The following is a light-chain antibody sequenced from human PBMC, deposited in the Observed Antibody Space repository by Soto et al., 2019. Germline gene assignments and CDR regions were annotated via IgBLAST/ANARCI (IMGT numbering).Light chain of an antibody. CDR3: QQYNNWPLT. J-gene: IGKJ4*01. CDR2: GAS. CDR1: QSVSSN. Sequence: TVMTQSPGTLSVSPGESATLSCRAGQSVSSNLAWYQQKPGQAPRLLIYGASTRATGIPARFSGSGSGTEFTLTISSLRSEDFAVYYCQQYNNWPLTFGGGTKVDIK. V-gene: IGKV3D-15*01.